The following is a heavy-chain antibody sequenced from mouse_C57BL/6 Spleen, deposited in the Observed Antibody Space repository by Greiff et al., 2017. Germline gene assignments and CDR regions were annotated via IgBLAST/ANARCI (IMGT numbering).Heavy chain of an antibody. CDR2: IHPSDSDT. Sequence: VQLQQPGAELVKPGASVKVSCKASGYTFTSYWMHWVKQRPGQGLEWIGRIHPSDSDTNYNQKFKGKATLTVDNSSSTAYVQLSSLTSEDSAVYYCAIFNYYAYWGQGTLVTVSA. CDR3: AIFNYYAY. V-gene: IGHV1-74*01. CDR1: GYTFTSYW. J-gene: IGHJ3*01. D-gene: IGHD2-1*01.